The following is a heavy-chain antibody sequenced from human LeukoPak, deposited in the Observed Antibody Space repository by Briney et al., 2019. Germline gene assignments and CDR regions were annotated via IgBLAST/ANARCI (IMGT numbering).Heavy chain of an antibody. V-gene: IGHV3-23*01. CDR2: ISASGDVT. D-gene: IGHD1-26*01. Sequence: GGSLRLSCAASRFSLSAYPMGWVRRAPGKGLEWVSGISASGDVTFHADPVKGRFTISRDNSKNTLYLQMNSLRAEDTAEYYCAKSLLTTASGTGRAFDIWGQGTMVTVSS. CDR3: AKSLLTTASGTGRAFDI. J-gene: IGHJ3*02. CDR1: RFSLSAYP.